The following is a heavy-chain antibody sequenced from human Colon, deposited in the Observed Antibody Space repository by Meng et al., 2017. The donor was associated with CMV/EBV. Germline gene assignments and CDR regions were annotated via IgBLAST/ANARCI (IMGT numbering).Heavy chain of an antibody. V-gene: IGHV1-18*01. CDR1: GYSFTTYG. CDR2: IRTYNGDT. Sequence: ASVKVSCKASGYSFTTYGISWVRQAPGQGLEWMGWIRTYNGDTNYAQNFQGRLTMTTDRSTSTAYMELTSLKSDDTAVYYCARGVTGTPRAFDYWSQGTLVTVSS. J-gene: IGHJ4*02. CDR3: ARGVTGTPRAFDY. D-gene: IGHD1-7*01.